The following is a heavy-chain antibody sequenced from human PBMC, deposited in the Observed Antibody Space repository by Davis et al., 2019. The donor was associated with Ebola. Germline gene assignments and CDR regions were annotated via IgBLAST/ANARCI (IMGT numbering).Heavy chain of an antibody. Sequence: GESLKISCKGSGYNFARYWIGWVRQMPGKGLEWMGVIYPDDSATTYSPSFEGQVSISVDKSISTVYLQWSSLKASDTAFYYCARHYDFWSGYFNFDYWGQGTPVTVSS. J-gene: IGHJ4*02. CDR1: GYNFARYW. V-gene: IGHV5-51*01. D-gene: IGHD3-3*01. CDR2: IYPDDSAT. CDR3: ARHYDFWSGYFNFDY.